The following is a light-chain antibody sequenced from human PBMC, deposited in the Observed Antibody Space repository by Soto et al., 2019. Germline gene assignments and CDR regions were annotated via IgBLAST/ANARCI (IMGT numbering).Light chain of an antibody. CDR2: AAS. V-gene: IGKV1-5*01. J-gene: IGKJ1*01. Sequence: DIQMTQSPSTLSASVGDRVTITCRASQSISSWLAWYQQKPGKAPKLLIYAASSLQSGVPSRFSGSGSGTDFTLTISRLEPEDFAVYYCQQYRTFGQGTKVDIK. CDR3: QQYRT. CDR1: QSISSW.